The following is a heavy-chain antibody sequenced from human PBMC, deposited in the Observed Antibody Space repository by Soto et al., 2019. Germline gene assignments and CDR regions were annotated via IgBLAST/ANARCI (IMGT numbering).Heavy chain of an antibody. D-gene: IGHD6-6*01. J-gene: IGHJ4*02. Sequence: QSGGSLRLSCAASGFDFSNFVMHWVRQAPGKGLECVAVIWHDASHEYYGDSVQGRFTISRDIPKNTVFLHMDSLRAEDTAVYYCAKDREYPRDYFHYWGQGTLVTVSS. CDR3: AKDREYPRDYFHY. V-gene: IGHV3-33*03. CDR1: GFDFSNFV. CDR2: IWHDASHE.